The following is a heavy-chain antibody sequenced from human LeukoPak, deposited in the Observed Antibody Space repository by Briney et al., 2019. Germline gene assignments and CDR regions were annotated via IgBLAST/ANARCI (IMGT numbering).Heavy chain of an antibody. D-gene: IGHD2-2*01. J-gene: IGHJ6*03. CDR3: AKDGAVPAETHYYYYMDV. V-gene: IGHV3-30*04. CDR2: ISYDGSNK. Sequence: GGSLRLSCAASGSTFSSYAMHWVRQAPGKGLEWVAVISYDGSNKYYADSVKGRFTISRDNSKNTLYLQMNSLRAEDTAVYYCAKDGAVPAETHYYYYMDVWGKGTTVTIFS. CDR1: GSTFSSYA.